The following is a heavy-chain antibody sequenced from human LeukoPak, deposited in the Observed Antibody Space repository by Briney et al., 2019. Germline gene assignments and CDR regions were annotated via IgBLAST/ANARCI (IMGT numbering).Heavy chain of an antibody. CDR2: IYSAGDT. D-gene: IGHD3-9*01. CDR3: AREAGDILTGGYIDV. V-gene: IGHV3-66*02. Sequence: PGGSLRLSCAGSGFTVSSNYMSWVRQAPGEGLEWVSVIYSAGDTYYSNSVKGRFTISRDNSKNTLYLQMNSLRAEDTAVYYCAREAGDILTGGYIDVWGKGTTVTVSS. J-gene: IGHJ6*03. CDR1: GFTVSSNY.